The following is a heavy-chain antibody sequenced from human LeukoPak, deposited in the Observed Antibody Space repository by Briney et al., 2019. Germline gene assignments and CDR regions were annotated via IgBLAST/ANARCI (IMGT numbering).Heavy chain of an antibody. D-gene: IGHD3-22*01. CDR1: GFTFSSYA. CDR3: ARDSSGFWFSFDY. CDR2: ISYDGSNK. J-gene: IGHJ4*02. Sequence: GMSLRLSCAASGFTFSSYAMHWVRQAPGKGLEWVAVISYDGSNKYYADSVTGRFTISRDNSKNTLYLQMNSLRAEDTAVYYCARDSSGFWFSFDYWGQGTLVTVSS. V-gene: IGHV3-30-3*01.